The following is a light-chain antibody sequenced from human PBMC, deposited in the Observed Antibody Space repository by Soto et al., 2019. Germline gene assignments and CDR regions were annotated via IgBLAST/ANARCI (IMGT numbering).Light chain of an antibody. Sequence: EIVMTQSPATLSVSPGERATLSCRASQSVSSNLVWYQQKPGQAPRLLIYGASTRATDIPARFSGSGSGTEFTLTISSLQSEDFAVYYCQQYNNWPPWTFGKGTKVDIK. CDR3: QQYNNWPPWT. CDR1: QSVSSN. J-gene: IGKJ1*01. V-gene: IGKV3-15*01. CDR2: GAS.